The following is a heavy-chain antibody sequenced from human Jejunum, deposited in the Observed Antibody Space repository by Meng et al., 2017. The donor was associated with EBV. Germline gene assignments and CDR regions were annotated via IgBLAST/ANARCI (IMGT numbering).Heavy chain of an antibody. Sequence: QVQLHESGPGLVKPLGTRSLTCAVSGGSISSSNWWSWVRQPPGKGPEWIGEIFHIGTTNYNPTLKSRVTMSVDKSKNHFSLKLTSVTAADTAVYYCARDGGPSGSYAYWFDPWGQGTLVTVSS. CDR3: ARDGGPSGSYAYWFDP. CDR2: IFHIGTT. D-gene: IGHD1-26*01. CDR1: GGSISSSNW. V-gene: IGHV4-4*02. J-gene: IGHJ5*02.